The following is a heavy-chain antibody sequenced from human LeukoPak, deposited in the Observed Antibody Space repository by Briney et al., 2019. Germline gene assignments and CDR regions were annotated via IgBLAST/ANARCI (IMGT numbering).Heavy chain of an antibody. V-gene: IGHV3-23*01. CDR2: FSFRGSST. J-gene: IGHJ4*02. CDR1: GFTFSTYD. D-gene: IGHD3-10*01. Sequence: GGSLRLSGAASGFTFSTYDMSWVRQAPGMGLEWVSTFSFRGSSTYYADSVKGRFTISRDNSKNTLYLQMNSLRAEDSATYYCAKSGDYFDYWGQGILVTVPS. CDR3: AKSGDYFDY.